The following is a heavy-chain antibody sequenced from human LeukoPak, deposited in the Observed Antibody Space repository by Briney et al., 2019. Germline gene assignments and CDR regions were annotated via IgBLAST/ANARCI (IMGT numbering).Heavy chain of an antibody. Sequence: GGSLRLSCAASGFTFSSYAMHWVRQAPGKGLEWVAVISYDGSNKYYADSVKGRFTISRDNSKNTLYLQMNSLRAEDTAVYYCTRHSDAYCSRANCYVDNFYGLDVWGQGTRVTVSS. CDR2: ISYDGSNK. J-gene: IGHJ6*02. CDR1: GFTFSSYA. V-gene: IGHV3-30-3*01. D-gene: IGHD2-2*01. CDR3: TRHSDAYCSRANCYVDNFYGLDV.